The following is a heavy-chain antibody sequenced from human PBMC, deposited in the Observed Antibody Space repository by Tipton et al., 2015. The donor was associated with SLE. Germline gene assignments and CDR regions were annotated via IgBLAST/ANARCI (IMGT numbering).Heavy chain of an antibody. Sequence: TLSLTCTVSGGSISSSSYYWGWIRQPPGKGLEWIGSIYYSGSTYYNPSLKSRVTISVDTPKNQFSLKLSSVTAADTAVYYCARTSTYYDFWSGSYYYYYYMDVWGKGTAVTVSS. V-gene: IGHV4-39*01. CDR1: GGSISSSSYY. CDR2: IYYSGST. D-gene: IGHD3-3*01. CDR3: ARTSTYYDFWSGSYYYYYYMDV. J-gene: IGHJ6*03.